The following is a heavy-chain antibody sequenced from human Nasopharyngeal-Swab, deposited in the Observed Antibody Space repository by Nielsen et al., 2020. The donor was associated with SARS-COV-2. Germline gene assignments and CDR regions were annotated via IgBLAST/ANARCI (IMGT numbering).Heavy chain of an antibody. V-gene: IGHV4-30-4*01. CDR3: ARAGRERVVITKFDY. CDR2: IYYSGST. J-gene: IGHJ4*02. D-gene: IGHD3-22*01. Sequence: WIRQSPGKGLEWIGYIYYSGSTYYNPSLKSRVTISVDTSKNQFSLKLSSVTAADTAVYYCARAGRERVVITKFDYWGQGTLVTVSS.